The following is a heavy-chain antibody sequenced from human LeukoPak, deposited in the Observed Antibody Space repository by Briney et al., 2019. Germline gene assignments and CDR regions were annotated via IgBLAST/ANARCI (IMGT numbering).Heavy chain of an antibody. CDR3: ARDYQYYYDSSGYYPSYYYGMDV. CDR2: IWYDGSNK. J-gene: IGHJ6*02. D-gene: IGHD3-22*01. CDR1: GFTFSSYG. Sequence: GGSLRLSCAASGFTFSSYGMHWVRQAPGKGLEGVAVIWYDGSNKYYADSVKGRFTISRDNSKNTLYLQMNSLRAEDTAVYYCARDYQYYYDSSGYYPSYYYGMDVWGQGTTVTVSS. V-gene: IGHV3-33*01.